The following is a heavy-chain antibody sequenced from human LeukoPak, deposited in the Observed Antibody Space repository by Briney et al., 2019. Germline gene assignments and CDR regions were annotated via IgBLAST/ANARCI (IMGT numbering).Heavy chain of an antibody. CDR3: AKDFGVTGAEIFDY. J-gene: IGHJ4*02. CDR2: VSIGGTGT. Sequence: PRGSLRLSCAASGFTFSAHAMSWVRQAPGKGLEWVSTVSIGGTGTYYTDSVQGRFTISRDNSKNMVFLQMNSLRVDDTAIYYCAKDFGVTGAEIFDYWGQGTLVTVSS. CDR1: GFTFSAHA. V-gene: IGHV3-23*01. D-gene: IGHD2-8*01.